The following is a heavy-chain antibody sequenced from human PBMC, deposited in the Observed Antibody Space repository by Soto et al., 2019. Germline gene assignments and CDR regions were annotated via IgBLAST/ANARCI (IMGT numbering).Heavy chain of an antibody. D-gene: IGHD3-22*01. V-gene: IGHV1-69*06. CDR2: IIPISETT. Sequence: SVKVSCKASGGTFSSLDINWVRQAPGQGLEWMGGIIPISETTNYAQIFQGRVSIVADISTSTAYMELSRLRSEDTAVYYCARALLSHSYDSGGYDSYFHAMDVWGQGTPVTVSS. CDR3: ARALLSHSYDSGGYDSYFHAMDV. J-gene: IGHJ6*02. CDR1: GGTFSSLD.